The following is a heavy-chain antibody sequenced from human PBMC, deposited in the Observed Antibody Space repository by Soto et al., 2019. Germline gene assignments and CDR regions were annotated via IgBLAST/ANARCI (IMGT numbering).Heavy chain of an antibody. CDR1: GYSFAGYW. CDR2: IDPSDSQT. J-gene: IGHJ4*02. V-gene: IGHV5-10-1*01. CDR3: ARQIDDSDTGPNCQYYFDS. D-gene: IGHD5-18*01. Sequence: GASLKISCKGSGYSFAGYWITWVRQKPGKGLEWMGRIDPSDSQTYYSPSFRGHVTISASKSITTVFLQWSSLRASDTAMYYCARQIDDSDTGPNCQYYFDSWGQGTPVTVSS.